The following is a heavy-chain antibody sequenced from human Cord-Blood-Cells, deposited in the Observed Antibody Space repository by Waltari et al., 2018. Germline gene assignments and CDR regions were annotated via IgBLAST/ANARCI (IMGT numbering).Heavy chain of an antibody. Sequence: QVQLVQSGAEVKKPGSSVKVSCKASGGTFSSYAISWVRQAPGQGLEWMGVIIPILGTANYATKVRGRVTITADESTSTAYMELSSLRSEDTAVYYCARGDCTNGVCYDAFDIWGQGTMVTVSS. CDR2: IIPILGTA. CDR3: ARGDCTNGVCYDAFDI. CDR1: GGTFSSYA. D-gene: IGHD2-8*01. J-gene: IGHJ3*02. V-gene: IGHV1-69*12.